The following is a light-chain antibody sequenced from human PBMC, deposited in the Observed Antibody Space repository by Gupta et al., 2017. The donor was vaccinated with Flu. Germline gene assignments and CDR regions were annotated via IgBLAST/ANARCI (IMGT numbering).Light chain of an antibody. CDR1: QGLVYSDGNTY. Sequence: DAVMTQSPLFLAVTLGQPASISCRSSQGLVYSDGNTYLHWFQQRPGQSPRRLIYLVTERDSGVPARCIGSGSGTDFTLKISRGEDDDVGGYFCMQGAQWPWKFGQGTKLEIK. CDR2: LVT. CDR3: MQGAQWPWK. J-gene: IGKJ1*01. V-gene: IGKV2-30*01.